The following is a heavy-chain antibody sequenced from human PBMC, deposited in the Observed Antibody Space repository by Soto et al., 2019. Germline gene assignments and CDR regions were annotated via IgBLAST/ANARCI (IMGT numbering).Heavy chain of an antibody. CDR2: IFPSDSDT. CDR3: ARKDRSGYFNWFDP. V-gene: IGHV5-51*01. CDR1: RYKFTSYW. Sequence: GERLKISCSTSRYKFTSYWIAWVRQMPGKGLEWMGIIFPSDSDTRYSPSFQGQVTISADRSTSTVFLQWASLKASDTAVYFCARKDRSGYFNWFDPWGQGTLVTVSS. D-gene: IGHD3-22*01. J-gene: IGHJ5*02.